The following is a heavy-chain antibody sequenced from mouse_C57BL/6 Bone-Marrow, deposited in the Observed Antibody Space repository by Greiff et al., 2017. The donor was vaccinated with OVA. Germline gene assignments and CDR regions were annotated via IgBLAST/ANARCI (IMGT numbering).Heavy chain of an antibody. V-gene: IGHV1-22*01. CDR2: INPNNGGT. D-gene: IGHD2-3*01. CDR1: GYTFTDYN. CDR3: ASEDDGYYDWFAY. Sequence: VQLQQSGPELVKPGASVKMSCKASGYTFTDYNMHWVKQSHGKSLEWIGYINPNNGGTSYNQKFKGKATLTVNKSSSTAYMELRSLTSEDSAVYDCASEDDGYYDWFAYWGQGTLVTVSA. J-gene: IGHJ3*01.